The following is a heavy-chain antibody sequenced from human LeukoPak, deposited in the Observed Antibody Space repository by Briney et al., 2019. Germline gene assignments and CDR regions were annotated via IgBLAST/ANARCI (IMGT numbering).Heavy chain of an antibody. CDR3: ARGYDILTN. D-gene: IGHD3-9*01. J-gene: IGHJ4*02. CDR2: IYYSGST. CDR1: GGSISSYY. V-gene: IGHV4-59*01. Sequence: KASETLSLTCTVSGGSISSYYWSWIRQPPGKGLEWIGYIYYSGSTNYNPSLKSRVTISVNTSKNQFSLKLSSVTAADTAVYYCARGYDILTNWGQGTLVTVSS.